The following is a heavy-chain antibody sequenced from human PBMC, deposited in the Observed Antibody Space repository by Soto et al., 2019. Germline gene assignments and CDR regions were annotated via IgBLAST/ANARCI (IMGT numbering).Heavy chain of an antibody. V-gene: IGHV3-33*01. Sequence: QVQLVESGGGVVQPGRSLRLSCAASGFTFSSYGMHWVRQAPGKGLEWVAVIWYDGSNKYYADSVKGRFTISRDNSKNTLYLQMNSLSAEDTAVYYCARNGDYYDSSGYYYGTVDYWGQGTLVTVSS. J-gene: IGHJ4*02. CDR1: GFTFSSYG. CDR2: IWYDGSNK. CDR3: ARNGDYYDSSGYYYGTVDY. D-gene: IGHD3-22*01.